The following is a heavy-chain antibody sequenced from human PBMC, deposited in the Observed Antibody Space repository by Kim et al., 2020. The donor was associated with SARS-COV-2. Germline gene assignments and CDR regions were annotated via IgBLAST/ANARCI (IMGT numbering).Heavy chain of an antibody. V-gene: IGHV3-11*05. Sequence: SVKGRFPTSRDDAKNSLYLQMNSLRAEDTAVYYCARDTRPEYGDYSCFDYWGQGTLVTVSS. D-gene: IGHD4-17*01. J-gene: IGHJ4*02. CDR3: ARDTRPEYGDYSCFDY.